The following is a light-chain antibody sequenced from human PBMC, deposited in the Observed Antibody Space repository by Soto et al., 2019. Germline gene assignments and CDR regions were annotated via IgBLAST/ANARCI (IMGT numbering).Light chain of an antibody. CDR3: LQHNSYPLT. CDR2: AAS. Sequence: DIQMTQSPSSLSASVGDRVTITCRASQSISSYLNWYQQKPGKAPKLLIYAASSLQSGVPSRFSGSGSGTEFTLTISSLKPKHFATYYCLQHNSYPLTVGQGTQLE. V-gene: IGKV1-17*01. J-gene: IGKJ5*01. CDR1: QSISSY.